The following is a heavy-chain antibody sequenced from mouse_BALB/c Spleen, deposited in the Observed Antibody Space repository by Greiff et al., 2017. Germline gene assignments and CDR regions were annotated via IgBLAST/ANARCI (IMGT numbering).Heavy chain of an antibody. V-gene: IGHV5-12-1*01. D-gene: IGHD1-2*01. CDR3: ARQEMTTATYYFDY. J-gene: IGHJ2*01. CDR2: ISSGGGST. Sequence: EVHLVESGGGLVKPGGSLKLSCAASGFAFSSYDMSWVRQTPGKRLEWVAYISSGGGSTYYPDTVKGRFTISRDNAKNTLYLQMSSLKSEDTAMYYCARQEMTTATYYFDYWGQGTTLTVSS. CDR1: GFAFSSYD.